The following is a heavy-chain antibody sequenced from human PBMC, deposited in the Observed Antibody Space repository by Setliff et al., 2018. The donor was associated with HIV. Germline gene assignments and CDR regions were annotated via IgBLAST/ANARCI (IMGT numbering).Heavy chain of an antibody. CDR1: GFSLSDYY. V-gene: IGHV3-72*01. D-gene: IGHD3-16*01. CDR2: TRNRANNYIT. J-gene: IGHJ4*02. CDR3: VRGVCDY. Sequence: GGSLRLSCAVSGFSLSDYYMDWVRQAPGKGLEWVGRTRNRANNYITDYATSVQGRFTISRDNSKNTLSLQMDILRAEDTAIYYCVRGVCDYWGQGVLVTVS.